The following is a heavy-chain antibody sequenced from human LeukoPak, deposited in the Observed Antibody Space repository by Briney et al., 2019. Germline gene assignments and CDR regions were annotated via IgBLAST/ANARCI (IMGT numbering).Heavy chain of an antibody. J-gene: IGHJ4*02. D-gene: IGHD4-17*01. V-gene: IGHV1-46*01. CDR1: GYTFTSYY. CDR2: INPSGGST. Sequence: ASVKVSCKASGYTFTSYYMHWVRQAPGQGLEWMGIINPSGGSTSYAQKFQGRVTMTRDTSTSTVYMELSSLRSEDTAVYYCARHHSAVTTFFSGHEFDYWGQGTLVTVSS. CDR3: ARHHSAVTTFFSGHEFDY.